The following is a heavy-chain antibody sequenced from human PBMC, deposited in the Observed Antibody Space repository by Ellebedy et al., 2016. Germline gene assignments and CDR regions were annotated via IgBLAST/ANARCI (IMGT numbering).Heavy chain of an antibody. CDR1: GYTFTGYY. CDR3: ARGGKYYDSSGYSKSVFDY. Sequence: ASVKVSXKASGYTFTGYYMHWVRQAPGQGLEWMGWINPNSGGTNYAQKFQGRVTMTRDTSISTAYMELSRLRSDDTAVYYCARGGKYYDSSGYSKSVFDYWGQGTLVTVSS. CDR2: INPNSGGT. J-gene: IGHJ4*02. D-gene: IGHD3-22*01. V-gene: IGHV1-2*02.